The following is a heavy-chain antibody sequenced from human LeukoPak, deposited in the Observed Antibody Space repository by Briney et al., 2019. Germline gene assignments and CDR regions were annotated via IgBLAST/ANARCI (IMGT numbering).Heavy chain of an antibody. J-gene: IGHJ6*03. CDR3: ARDGWRIWLQPLYYYYMDV. D-gene: IGHD5-24*01. Sequence: SETLSLTCTVSGGSISSSSYYWGWIRQPPGKGLEWIGSINYSGRTYYNPSLKSRVTISVDTSKNQFSLKLSSVTAADTAVYYCARDGWRIWLQPLYYYYMDVWGKGTTVTVSS. CDR1: GGSISSSSYY. CDR2: INYSGRT. V-gene: IGHV4-39*07.